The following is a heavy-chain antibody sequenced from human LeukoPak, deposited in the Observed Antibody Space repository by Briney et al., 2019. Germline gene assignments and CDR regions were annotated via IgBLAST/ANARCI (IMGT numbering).Heavy chain of an antibody. V-gene: IGHV3-73*01. Sequence: GGSLRLSCAASGFTFSGSAMHWVRQASGKGLEWVGRIRSKANSYATAYAASVKGRFTISRDDSKNTAYLQMNSLNTEDTAVYYCTRPTVGYCSSTSCPIGIWGQGTLVTVSS. D-gene: IGHD2-2*01. CDR3: TRPTVGYCSSTSCPIGI. CDR2: IRSKANSYAT. J-gene: IGHJ4*02. CDR1: GFTFSGSA.